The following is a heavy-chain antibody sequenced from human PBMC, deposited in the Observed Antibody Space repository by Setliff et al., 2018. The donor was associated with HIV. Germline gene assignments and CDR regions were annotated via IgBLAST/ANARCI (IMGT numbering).Heavy chain of an antibody. CDR3: AKQVRRYSGYDSYFDF. J-gene: IGHJ4*02. CDR2: ISSSDIST. CDR1: GFAFDNYC. V-gene: IGHV3-23*01. D-gene: IGHD5-12*01. Sequence: GGSLRLSCAASGFAFDNYCMSWVRQAPGKGLEWVSGISSSDISTYYVNSVKGRFTISRDNSKNTLFLQMNGLRAEDTALYFCAKQVRRYSGYDSYFDFWGQGTPVTVSS.